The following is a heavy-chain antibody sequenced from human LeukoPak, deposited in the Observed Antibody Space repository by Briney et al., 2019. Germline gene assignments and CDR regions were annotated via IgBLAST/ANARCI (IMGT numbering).Heavy chain of an antibody. Sequence: SETLSLTCTVSGGSINSGNHYWGWIRQSPGKGLEWIGNIYYSGSTYYNPSLKSRVTLSIDTSENQFSLRLSSVTAADTAVYYCARDRLAGNVGINWFDPWGQGTLVTVSS. D-gene: IGHD3-3*02. CDR3: ARDRLAGNVGINWFDP. V-gene: IGHV4-39*07. J-gene: IGHJ5*02. CDR1: GGSINSGNHY. CDR2: IYYSGST.